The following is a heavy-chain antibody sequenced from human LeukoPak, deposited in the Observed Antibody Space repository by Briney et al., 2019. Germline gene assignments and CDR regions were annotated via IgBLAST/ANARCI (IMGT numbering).Heavy chain of an antibody. CDR1: GGSINSSSYY. V-gene: IGHV4-39*07. J-gene: IGHJ4*02. CDR3: ARSLPGGYCSSTSCWPPQGYFDY. Sequence: SETLSLTCTVSGGSINSSSYYWGWIRQPPGKGLEWIGSIYYSGSTYYNPSLKSRVTISVDTSKNQFSLKLSSVTAADTAVYYCARSLPGGYCSSTSCWPPQGYFDYWGQGTLVTVSS. CDR2: IYYSGST. D-gene: IGHD2-2*01.